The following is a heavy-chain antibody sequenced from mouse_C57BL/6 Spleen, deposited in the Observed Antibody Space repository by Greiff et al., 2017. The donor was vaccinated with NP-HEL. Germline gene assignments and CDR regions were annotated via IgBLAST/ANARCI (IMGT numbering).Heavy chain of an antibody. CDR2: INYDGSST. CDR3: ARGPQLGPDYAMDY. D-gene: IGHD4-1*02. J-gene: IGHJ4*01. V-gene: IGHV5-16*01. Sequence: EVKLMESEGGLVQPGSSMKLSCTASGFTFSDYYMAWVRQVPEKGLEWVANINYDGSSTYYLDSLKSRFIISRDNEKNILYLQMSSLKSEDTATYYCARGPQLGPDYAMDYWGQGTSVTVSS. CDR1: GFTFSDYY.